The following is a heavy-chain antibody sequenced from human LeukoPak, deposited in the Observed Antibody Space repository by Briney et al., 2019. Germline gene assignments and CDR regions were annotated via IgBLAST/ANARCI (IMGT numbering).Heavy chain of an antibody. Sequence: ASVKVSCKASGYTFTSYYMHWVRQAPGQGLEWMGIINPSGGSTSHAQKFQGRVTMTRDTSTSTVYMELSSLRSEDTAVYYCARDYYDSTGYPTGFDYWGQGTLVTVSS. CDR2: INPSGGST. CDR3: ARDYYDSTGYPTGFDY. CDR1: GYTFTSYY. J-gene: IGHJ4*02. V-gene: IGHV1-46*01. D-gene: IGHD3-22*01.